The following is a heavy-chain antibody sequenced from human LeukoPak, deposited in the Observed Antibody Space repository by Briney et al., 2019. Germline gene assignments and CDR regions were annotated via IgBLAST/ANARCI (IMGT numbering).Heavy chain of an antibody. CDR2: IYSGGRT. J-gene: IGHJ6*03. CDR3: ARVLSGRGSLYSYYYYTDV. D-gene: IGHD3-10*01. CDR1: GFTVSSNY. Sequence: PGGSLRLSCAASGFTVSSNYMIWVRQAPGKGLEWVSVIYSGGRTYYVDSVKGRFTISRDISKNTLYLQMNSLRAEDTAVYYCARVLSGRGSLYSYYYYTDVWGKGTTVTISS. V-gene: IGHV3-53*01.